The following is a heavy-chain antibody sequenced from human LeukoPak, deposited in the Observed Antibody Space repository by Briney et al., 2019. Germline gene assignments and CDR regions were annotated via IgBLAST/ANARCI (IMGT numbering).Heavy chain of an antibody. CDR1: GYAFIDDY. J-gene: IGHJ4*02. D-gene: IGHD1-20*01. V-gene: IGHV1-2*02. Sequence: ASVKVSCKASGYAFIDDYMHWVRQAPGQGLEWMGWINPLTGFTNYAQKFQGRVTMTRDTSISTAYMEVARLRFDDTAVYYCAPTPEAYTSNWNVWGQGTLVTVSS. CDR3: APTPEAYTSNWNV. CDR2: INPLTGFT.